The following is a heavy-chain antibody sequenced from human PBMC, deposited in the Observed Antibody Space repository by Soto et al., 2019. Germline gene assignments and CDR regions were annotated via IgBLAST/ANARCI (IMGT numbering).Heavy chain of an antibody. CDR3: ARGVAGGTVQFGA. J-gene: IGHJ4*02. V-gene: IGHV6-1*01. CDR2: TYYRAKWYS. CDR1: GGSVSSNSAT. D-gene: IGHD3-10*01. Sequence: SQTLSLTCAISGGSVSSNSATWHWIRRSPAKGLEWLGRTYYRAKWYSDYATSVKSRITINPDTSKNQFSLQLNSVTPEDTAVYYCARGVAGGTVQFGAGGKGTVVTV.